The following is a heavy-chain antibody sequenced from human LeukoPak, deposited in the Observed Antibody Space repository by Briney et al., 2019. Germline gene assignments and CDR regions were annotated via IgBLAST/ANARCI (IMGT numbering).Heavy chain of an antibody. V-gene: IGHV3-23*01. CDR3: AKRGGDCGGDCCSAWYFDL. CDR2: ISGSGGST. D-gene: IGHD2-21*02. J-gene: IGHJ2*01. Sequence: PGGSLRLSCAASGFTFSSYAMSWVRQAPGKGLEWVSAISGSGGSTYYADSVKGRFTISRDNSKNTLYLQMNSLRAEDTAVYYCAKRGGDCGGDCCSAWYFDLWGRGTLVTVSS. CDR1: GFTFSSYA.